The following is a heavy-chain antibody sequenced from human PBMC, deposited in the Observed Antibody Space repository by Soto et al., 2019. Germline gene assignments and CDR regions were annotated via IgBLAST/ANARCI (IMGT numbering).Heavy chain of an antibody. CDR3: AKTANGWFRAFDI. D-gene: IGHD6-19*01. CDR1: GFTFSSYA. J-gene: IGHJ3*02. Sequence: EVQLLESGGGLVQPGGSLRLSCAASGFTFSSYAMSWVRQAPGKGLAWVSAISGSGGTTYYADSVKGRFTFSRDNSKNTLYLQMNSLRAADTAVYYCAKTANGWFRAFDIWGQGTMVTVSS. V-gene: IGHV3-23*01. CDR2: ISGSGGTT.